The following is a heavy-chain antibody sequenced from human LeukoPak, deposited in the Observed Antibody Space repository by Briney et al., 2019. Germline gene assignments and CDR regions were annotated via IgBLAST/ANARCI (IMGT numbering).Heavy chain of an antibody. V-gene: IGHV1-2*06. CDR3: ARDRGGGGNHFDY. D-gene: IGHD3-10*01. Sequence: ASLKVSCKASRYTLTVDYIHWVPQAPGQALDPLPRTNPNIHATNYAPKFPGRFTMTRDTSISTSYWEPSGLRTDDTAMYHCARDRGGGGNHFDYWGQGTLVTVSP. J-gene: IGHJ4*02. CDR2: TNPNIHAT. CDR1: RYTLTVDY.